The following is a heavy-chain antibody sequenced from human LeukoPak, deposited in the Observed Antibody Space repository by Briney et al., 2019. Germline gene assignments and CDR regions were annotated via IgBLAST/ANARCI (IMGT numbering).Heavy chain of an antibody. D-gene: IGHD2/OR15-2a*01. CDR3: AREGPRGNSQFDY. J-gene: IGHJ4*02. CDR1: GFTFSSYA. CDR2: ISNSGGGT. Sequence: GGSLRLSCAASGFTFSSYAMSWVRQAPGKGLEWVSAISNSGGGTYYADSVKGRLTISRDNSKNTLYLQMNSLRAEDMAVYYCAREGPRGNSQFDYWGQGTLVTVSS. V-gene: IGHV3-23*01.